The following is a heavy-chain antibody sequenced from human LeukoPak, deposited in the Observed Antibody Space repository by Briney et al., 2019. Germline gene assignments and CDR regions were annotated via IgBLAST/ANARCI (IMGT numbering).Heavy chain of an antibody. J-gene: IGHJ4*02. CDR1: GFSMSVYW. V-gene: IGHV3-7*01. CDR3: ARDWGAYYHFFDY. Sequence: GGSLRLSCEASGFSMSVYWMSWVRQAPGKGLEWVGNIKQDGSERNYVDSVKGRFTIPRDNAKKSLYLQMNSLRAEDTAVYYCARDWGAYYHFFDYWGQGTLVTVSS. CDR2: IKQDGSER. D-gene: IGHD3-22*01.